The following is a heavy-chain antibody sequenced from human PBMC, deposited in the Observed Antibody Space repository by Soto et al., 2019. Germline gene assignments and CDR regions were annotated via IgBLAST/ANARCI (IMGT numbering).Heavy chain of an antibody. D-gene: IGHD1-26*01. J-gene: IGHJ3*01. V-gene: IGHV3-9*01. CDR2: ISWNSGSI. CDR3: AKGRGASQKDAFDL. CDR1: GFTFDDYA. Sequence: EVQLVESGGGLVQPGRSLRLSCAASGFTFDDYAMHWVRQAPGKGLEWVSSISWNSGSIGYADSVKGRFTISRDKAKKSLYLQMNSLRAEDTALYYCAKGRGASQKDAFDLWGQGTMVTVSS.